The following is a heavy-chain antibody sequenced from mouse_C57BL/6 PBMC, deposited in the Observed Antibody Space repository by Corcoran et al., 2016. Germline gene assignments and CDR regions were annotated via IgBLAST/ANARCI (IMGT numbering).Heavy chain of an antibody. J-gene: IGHJ3*01. CDR3: ARGGYYLAWFAY. Sequence: QIQLVQSGPELKKPGETVKISCKASGYTFTTYGMSWVKQAPGKGLKWMGWINTYSGVPTYADDFKGRFAFSLETSASTAYLQINNLKNEDTATYFCARGGYYLAWFAYWGQGTLGTVSA. CDR2: INTYSGVP. D-gene: IGHD2-3*01. CDR1: GYTFTTYG. V-gene: IGHV9-3*01.